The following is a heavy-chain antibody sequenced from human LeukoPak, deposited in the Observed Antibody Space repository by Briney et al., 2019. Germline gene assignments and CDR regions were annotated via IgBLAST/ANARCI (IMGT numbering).Heavy chain of an antibody. Sequence: PSETLSLTCTVSGGSISSYYWSWIRQPPGKGLEWIGYIYYSGSTNYNPSLKSRVTISVDTSKNQFSLKLSSVTAADTAVYYCARAGTYDILTGYYHWGQGTLVTVFS. J-gene: IGHJ5*02. CDR2: IYYSGST. CDR1: GGSISSYY. D-gene: IGHD3-9*01. V-gene: IGHV4-59*01. CDR3: ARAGTYDILTGYYH.